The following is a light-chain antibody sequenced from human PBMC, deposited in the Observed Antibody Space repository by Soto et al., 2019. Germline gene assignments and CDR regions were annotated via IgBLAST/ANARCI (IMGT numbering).Light chain of an antibody. CDR2: DVS. J-gene: IGKJ1*01. Sequence: DIQMTQSPSTLSASVGDRVTITCRASQTVRSWLAWYQQKPGKAPKLLIYDVSSLESGVPSRFSGSGSGTEFPLTISSLQPDDFATYYCQQYYSYSRTFGQGTKVEVK. CDR3: QQYYSYSRT. CDR1: QTVRSW. V-gene: IGKV1-5*01.